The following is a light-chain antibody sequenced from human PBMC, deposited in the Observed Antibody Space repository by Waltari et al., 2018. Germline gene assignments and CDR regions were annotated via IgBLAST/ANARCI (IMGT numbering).Light chain of an antibody. CDR3: QQSFGTPVT. V-gene: IGKV4-1*01. CDR2: WAS. Sequence: DIVMTQSPASLAVSLGEKATITCTSSQTVLYSDNMNYLGWYQQKPGQPPKLLIKWASTQECGVPYRFSGSGSGTDFTLTISSLQAEDVAVYYCQQSFGTPVTFGQGTKVEIK. J-gene: IGKJ2*01. CDR1: QTVLYSDNMNY.